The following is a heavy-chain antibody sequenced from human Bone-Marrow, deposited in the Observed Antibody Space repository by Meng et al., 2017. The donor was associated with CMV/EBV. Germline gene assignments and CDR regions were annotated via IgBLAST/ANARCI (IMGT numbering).Heavy chain of an antibody. Sequence: GESLKISCAASGFTFSSYAMHWVRQAPGKGLEWVAVISYDGSNKYYADSVKGRFTISRDNAKNSLYLQMNSLRAEDTAVYYCARGVEMATITFPIGSLNWFDPWGQGTLVTCSS. V-gene: IGHV3-30*04. D-gene: IGHD5-24*01. CDR2: ISYDGSNK. CDR1: GFTFSSYA. J-gene: IGHJ5*02. CDR3: ARGVEMATITFPIGSLNWFDP.